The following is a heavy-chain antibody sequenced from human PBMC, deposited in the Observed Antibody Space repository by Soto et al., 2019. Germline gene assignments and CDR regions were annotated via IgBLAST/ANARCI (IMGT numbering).Heavy chain of an antibody. D-gene: IGHD5-18*01. CDR2: ISSSSGYI. J-gene: IGHJ6*04. CDR3: ARVRSYSYGQGYGMEV. V-gene: IGHV3-21*01. CDR1: GFTFSTYS. Sequence: XGSLRLSCAASGFTFSTYSMNWVRQAPGKGLEWVSSISSSSGYIYYADSVKGRFTISRDDAKNSLSLQMNSLRAEDTAVYYCARVRSYSYGQGYGMEVWGKGTTVTV.